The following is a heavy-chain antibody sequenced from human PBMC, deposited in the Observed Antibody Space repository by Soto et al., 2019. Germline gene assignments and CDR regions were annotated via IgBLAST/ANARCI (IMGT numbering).Heavy chain of an antibody. D-gene: IGHD3-16*02. V-gene: IGHV1-46*01. CDR1: GYTFTSYY. J-gene: IGHJ4*02. CDR3: ARSYYDYVWGSYRSAHFDY. Sequence: QVQLVQSGAEVKKPGASVKVSCKASGYTFTSYYMHWVRQAPGQGLEWMGIINPSGDSTSYAQKFKGRVTMTRDTSTSTVYMELSSLGSEDTAVYYCARSYYDYVWGSYRSAHFDYWGQGTLVTVSS. CDR2: INPSGDST.